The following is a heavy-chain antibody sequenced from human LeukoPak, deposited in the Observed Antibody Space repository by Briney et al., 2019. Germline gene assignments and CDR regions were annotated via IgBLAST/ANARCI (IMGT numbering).Heavy chain of an antibody. CDR3: ARDLTIAAAGTYGY. Sequence: ASVKVSCKTSGYTFTSYGVSWVRQAPGQGREWMGWIRTYNGNTNYAQNFQGRVTMTTDKSTSTAYMEVRSLRSDDTAGYYWARDLTIAAAGTYGYWGQGALVAVSS. V-gene: IGHV1-18*01. CDR1: GYTFTSYG. CDR2: IRTYNGNT. D-gene: IGHD6-13*01. J-gene: IGHJ4*02.